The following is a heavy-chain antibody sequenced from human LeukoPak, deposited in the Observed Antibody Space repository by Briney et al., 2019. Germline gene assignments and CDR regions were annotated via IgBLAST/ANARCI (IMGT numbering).Heavy chain of an antibody. Sequence: GGSLRLSCAASWFTFRCSAMHWVRQASGKGLEWVGRIRSKANSYATAYAASVKGRFTISRDDSKNTAYLQMNSLKTEDTAVYYCTSPSGRGVQNWFDPWGQGTLVTVSS. CDR3: TSPSGRGVQNWFDP. D-gene: IGHD3-10*01. V-gene: IGHV3-73*01. J-gene: IGHJ5*02. CDR1: WFTFRCSA. CDR2: IRSKANSYAT.